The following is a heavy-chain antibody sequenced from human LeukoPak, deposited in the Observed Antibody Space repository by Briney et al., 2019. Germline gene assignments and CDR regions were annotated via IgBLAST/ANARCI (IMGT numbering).Heavy chain of an antibody. CDR1: GFTFSSYW. V-gene: IGHV3-7*01. J-gene: IGHJ5*02. Sequence: GGSLRLSCAASGFTFSSYWMSWVRQAPGKGLEWVANIKQDGSEKYYVDSVKGRFTISRDNAKNSLYLQMNSLRAEDTAVYYCARLGNYYDSSGFLNWFDPWGQGTLVTVSS. D-gene: IGHD3-22*01. CDR2: IKQDGSEK. CDR3: ARLGNYYDSSGFLNWFDP.